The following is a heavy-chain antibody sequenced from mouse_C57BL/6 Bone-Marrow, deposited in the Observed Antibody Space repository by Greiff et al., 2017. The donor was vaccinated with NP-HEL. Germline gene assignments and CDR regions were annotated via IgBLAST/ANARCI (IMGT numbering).Heavy chain of an antibody. V-gene: IGHV1-82*01. CDR1: GYAFSSSW. J-gene: IGHJ3*01. CDR2: IYPGDGDT. Sequence: QVQLKQSGPELVKPGASVKISCKASGYAFSSSWMNWVKQRPGKGLEWIGRIYPGDGDTNYNGKFKGKATLTADKSSSTAYMQLSSLTSEDSAVYFCARGYSNWPKFAYWGQGTLVTVSA. D-gene: IGHD2-5*01. CDR3: ARGYSNWPKFAY.